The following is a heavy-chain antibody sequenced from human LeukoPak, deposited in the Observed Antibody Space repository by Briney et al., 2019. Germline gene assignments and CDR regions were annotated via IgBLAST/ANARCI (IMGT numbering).Heavy chain of an antibody. Sequence: ASETLSLTCTVSGGSISSYYWSWIRQPPGKGLEWIGYIYYSGSTNYNPSLKSRVTISVDTSKNQFSLKLSSVTAADTAVYYCAMRASWSGYFDYWGQGTLVTVSS. D-gene: IGHD3-3*01. J-gene: IGHJ4*02. V-gene: IGHV4-59*01. CDR1: GGSISSYY. CDR2: IYYSGST. CDR3: AMRASWSGYFDY.